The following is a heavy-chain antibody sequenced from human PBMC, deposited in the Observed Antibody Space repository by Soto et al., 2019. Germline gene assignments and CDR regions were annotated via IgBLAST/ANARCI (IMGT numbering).Heavy chain of an antibody. D-gene: IGHD3-10*01. J-gene: IGHJ6*02. V-gene: IGHV3-21*01. Sequence: PGGSLRLSCAASGFTFSSYSMNWVRQAPGKGLEWVSSISSSSYIYYADSVKGRFTISRDNAKNSLYLQMNSLRAEDTAVYYCAREYYYGSGSYYNFYYGMDVWGQGTTVTVSS. CDR1: GFTFSSYS. CDR2: ISSSSYI. CDR3: AREYYYGSGSYYNFYYGMDV.